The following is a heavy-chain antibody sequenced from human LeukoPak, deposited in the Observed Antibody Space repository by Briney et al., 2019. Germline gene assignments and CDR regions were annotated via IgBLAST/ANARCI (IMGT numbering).Heavy chain of an antibody. CDR1: GGSISGGDYY. J-gene: IGHJ4*02. D-gene: IGHD2-2*01. CDR2: IYYSGST. V-gene: IGHV4-30-4*01. CDR3: ARWGGYYCSSTNCQDY. Sequence: PSETLSLTCTVSGGSISGGDYYWSWIRQPPGKGLEWIGYIYYSGSTYYNPSLKSRVTISVDTSKNQFSLKLSSVTAADTAVYYCARWGGYYCSSTNCQDYWGQGTLVTVSS.